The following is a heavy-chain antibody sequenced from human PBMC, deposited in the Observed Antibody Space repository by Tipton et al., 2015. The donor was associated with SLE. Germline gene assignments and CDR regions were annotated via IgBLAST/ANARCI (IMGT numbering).Heavy chain of an antibody. Sequence: TLSLTCTVSGASISSFSYYWGWIRQPPGKGLEWIGNMYYTGSTYYNPSLKSRVTISVDTSKNQFSLKLSSVTAVDTAVYYCASRRDGRGTWFDPWGQGTLVTVSS. J-gene: IGHJ5*02. D-gene: IGHD3-10*01. CDR1: GASISSFSYY. V-gene: IGHV4-39*07. CDR3: ASRRDGRGTWFDP. CDR2: MYYTGST.